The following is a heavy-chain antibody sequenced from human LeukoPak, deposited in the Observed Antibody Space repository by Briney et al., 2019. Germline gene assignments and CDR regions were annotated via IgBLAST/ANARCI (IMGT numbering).Heavy chain of an antibody. CDR3: ARGGLWSLLDMDV. CDR2: IKQDGSEK. Sequence: GGSLRLSCAASGFTFSSYWMSWVRQAPGKGLEWVANIKQDGSEKCYVDSVKGRFTISRDNAKNSLYLQMNSLRAEDTAVYYCARGGLWSLLDMDVWGKGTTVTISS. J-gene: IGHJ6*03. D-gene: IGHD5-18*01. V-gene: IGHV3-7*01. CDR1: GFTFSSYW.